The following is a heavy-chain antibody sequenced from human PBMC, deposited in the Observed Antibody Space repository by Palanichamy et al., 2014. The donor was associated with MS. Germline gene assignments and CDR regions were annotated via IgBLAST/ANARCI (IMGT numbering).Heavy chain of an antibody. J-gene: IGHJ4*02. Sequence: EVQLLESGGGLAQPGGSLRLSCTASGFTFSSCAMTWVRQAPGKGLEWVSVISGSGGSTYYADSVKGRFTISRDNSKNTLYLQMNSLRAEDTAVYYCAKGLIGLFDYWGQGTLVTVSS. D-gene: IGHD2-21*01. CDR2: ISGSGGST. CDR3: AKGLIGLFDY. V-gene: IGHV3-23*01. CDR1: GFTFSSCA.